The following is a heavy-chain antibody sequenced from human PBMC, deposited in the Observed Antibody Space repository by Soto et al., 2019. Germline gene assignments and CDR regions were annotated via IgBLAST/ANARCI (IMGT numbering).Heavy chain of an antibody. Sequence: QVQLVESGGGVVQPGRSLRLSCAASGFTFSSYGMHWVRQAPGKGLEWVAVISYDGSNKYYADSVKGRFTISRDNSKNTLYLQMNSLRAEDTAVYDCAKAVTDLGYYYYGMDVWGQGTTVTVSS. CDR2: ISYDGSNK. J-gene: IGHJ6*02. D-gene: IGHD2-21*02. CDR3: AKAVTDLGYYYYGMDV. CDR1: GFTFSSYG. V-gene: IGHV3-30*18.